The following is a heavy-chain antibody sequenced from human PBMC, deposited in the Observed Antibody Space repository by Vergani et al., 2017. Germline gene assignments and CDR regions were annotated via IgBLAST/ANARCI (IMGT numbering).Heavy chain of an antibody. CDR2: ISAYNGNT. CDR1: GYTFTSYG. Sequence: QVQLVQSGAEVKKPGASVKVSCKASGYTFTSYGISWVRQAPGQGLEWMGWISAYNGNTNYAQKLQGRVTMTTDTSTSTAYMELRSLRSDDTAVYYWARVSPPIGPRWGRDDCSSTSCQYYYYMDVWGKGTTVTVSS. J-gene: IGHJ6*03. CDR3: ARVSPPIGPRWGRDDCSSTSCQYYYYMDV. D-gene: IGHD2-2*01. V-gene: IGHV1-18*01.